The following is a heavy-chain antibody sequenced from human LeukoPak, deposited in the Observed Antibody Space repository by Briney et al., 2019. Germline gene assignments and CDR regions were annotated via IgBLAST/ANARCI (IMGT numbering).Heavy chain of an antibody. CDR3: ARDGVNYYGSGGEVDY. CDR2: IYYSGST. CDR1: GGSISSYY. J-gene: IGHJ4*02. D-gene: IGHD3-10*01. V-gene: IGHV4-59*01. Sequence: PSETLSLTCTVSGGSISSYYWSWIRQPPGKGLEWSGYIYYSGSTNYNPSLKSRVTISVDTSKNQFSLKMSSVTAADTAVYYCARDGVNYYGSGGEVDYWGQGTLVTVSS.